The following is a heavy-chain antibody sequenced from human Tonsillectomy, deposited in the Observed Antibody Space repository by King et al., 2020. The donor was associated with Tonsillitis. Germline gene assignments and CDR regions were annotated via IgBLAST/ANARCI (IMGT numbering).Heavy chain of an antibody. CDR1: GFTFSRYW. D-gene: IGHD3-22*01. Sequence: VQLVESGGGLVQPGGSLRLSCAGSGFTFSRYWMSWVRQAPGKGLEWVANMNQDGSEKYNVDSVKGRFTISRDNAKNSLYPQMNSLRAEDTAVYYCARDDSSGYHYLDYWGQGTLVTVSS. CDR3: ARDDSSGYHYLDY. CDR2: MNQDGSEK. V-gene: IGHV3-7*01. J-gene: IGHJ4*02.